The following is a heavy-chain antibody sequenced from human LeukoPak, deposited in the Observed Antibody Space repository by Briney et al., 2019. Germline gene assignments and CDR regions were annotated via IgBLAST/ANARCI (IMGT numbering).Heavy chain of an antibody. D-gene: IGHD5-12*01. CDR3: ARLLWLRYYYYGMDV. J-gene: IGHJ6*02. Sequence: GESLKISCKGSGNSFTSYWIGWVRQMPGKGLEWMGIIYPGDSDTRYSPSFQGQVTISADKSISTAYLQWSSLKASDTAMYYCARLLWLRYYYYGMDVWGQGTTVTVSS. CDR2: IYPGDSDT. CDR1: GNSFTSYW. V-gene: IGHV5-51*01.